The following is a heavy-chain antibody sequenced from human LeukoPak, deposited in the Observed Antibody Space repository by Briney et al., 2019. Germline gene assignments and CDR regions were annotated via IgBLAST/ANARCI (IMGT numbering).Heavy chain of an antibody. CDR1: GFTFSSYE. CDR2: IGSSGSTI. V-gene: IGHV3-48*03. Sequence: GGSLRLSCAASGFTFSSYEMNWVRQAPGNGLEWVSYIGSSGSTIYYADSVKGRFTISRDNAKNSLYLQMNSLRAEDTAVYYCAREARSSWSDYWGQGTLVTVSS. J-gene: IGHJ4*02. CDR3: AREARSSWSDY. D-gene: IGHD6-13*01.